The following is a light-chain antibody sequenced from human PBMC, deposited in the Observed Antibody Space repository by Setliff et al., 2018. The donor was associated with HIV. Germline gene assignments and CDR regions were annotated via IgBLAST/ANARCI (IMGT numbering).Light chain of an antibody. J-gene: IGLJ1*01. V-gene: IGLV2-14*01. CDR1: SGDIGAFTF. CDR2: EVN. CDR3: SSFGRNSLFV. Sequence: QSALAQPASVSASPGQSITISCTGTSGDIGAFTFVSWYQQYPGKAPKLLIYEVNERPSGVSARFSGLKSGNTASLIISGLQAEDEADYYCSSFGRNSLFVFGSGTKV.